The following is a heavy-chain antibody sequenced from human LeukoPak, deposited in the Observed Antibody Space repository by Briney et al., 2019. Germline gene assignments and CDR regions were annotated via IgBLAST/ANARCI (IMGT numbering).Heavy chain of an antibody. CDR3: AELGITMIGGV. CDR2: ISTSSSYI. Sequence: GGSLRLSCAASGFPFSGYSMSWVRQAPGKGLEWVSSISTSSSYIYYLDSVKGRFTISRNNAKNSLYLQMNSLRAEDTAVYYCAELGITMIGGVWGKGTTVTISS. V-gene: IGHV3-21*01. CDR1: GFPFSGYS. D-gene: IGHD3-10*02. J-gene: IGHJ6*04.